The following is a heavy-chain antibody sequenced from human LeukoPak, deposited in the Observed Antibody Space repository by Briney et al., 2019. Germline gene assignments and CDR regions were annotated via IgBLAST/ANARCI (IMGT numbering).Heavy chain of an antibody. CDR3: AVQRTLWQQVLDH. Sequence: GGSLRLSCAASGFTFSSYAMSRVRQAPGKGLEWVSAISGSGGSTYYADSVKGRFTISRDNSKNTLYLQMNSLRAEDTAVYYCAVQRTLWQQVLDHWGQGVLVTVSS. CDR1: GFTFSSYA. D-gene: IGHD6-13*01. V-gene: IGHV3-23*01. J-gene: IGHJ4*02. CDR2: ISGSGGST.